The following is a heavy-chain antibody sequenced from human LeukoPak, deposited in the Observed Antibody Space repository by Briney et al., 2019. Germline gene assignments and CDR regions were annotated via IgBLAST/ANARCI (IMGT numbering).Heavy chain of an antibody. D-gene: IGHD2-21*02. CDR1: GGSISSSYW. CDR3: AGAYCGGDCYSGRTFDI. Sequence: SETPSLTCAVSGGSISSSYWWSWVRQPPGKGLEWIGEVYHSGSTNYSPSLKSRVTLSVDKSKNQFSLRLSSVTAADTAVYYCAGAYCGGDCYSGRTFDIWGQGTMVTVSS. J-gene: IGHJ3*02. V-gene: IGHV4-4*02. CDR2: VYHSGST.